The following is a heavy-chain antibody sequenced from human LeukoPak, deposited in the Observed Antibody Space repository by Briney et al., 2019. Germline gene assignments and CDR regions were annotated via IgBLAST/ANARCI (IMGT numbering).Heavy chain of an antibody. CDR2: ISSSGSTI. D-gene: IGHD6-13*01. V-gene: IGHV3-11*01. Sequence: GGSLRLSCAASGFTFSDYYMSWLRQAPGKGLEWVSYISSSGSTIYYADSMKGRFTISRDNAKNSLYLQMNSLRAEDTAVYYCARGIAAPNWFDPWGQGTLVTVSS. J-gene: IGHJ5*02. CDR3: ARGIAAPNWFDP. CDR1: GFTFSDYY.